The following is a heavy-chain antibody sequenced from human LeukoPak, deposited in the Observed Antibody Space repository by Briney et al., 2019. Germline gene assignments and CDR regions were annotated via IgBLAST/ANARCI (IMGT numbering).Heavy chain of an antibody. D-gene: IGHD2-15*01. V-gene: IGHV3-23*01. Sequence: GGSLRLSCATSGFSFSSYAMSWVRQAPGKGLEWVSAMSSGDDGRYYAASVRGRFTISRDTSRSTLYLQMNSLRAEDAAVYYCAKAPVTSCRGAFCYPFDYWGQEPWSPSPQ. CDR2: MSSGDDGR. J-gene: IGHJ4*01. CDR1: GFSFSSYA. CDR3: AKAPVTSCRGAFCYPFDY.